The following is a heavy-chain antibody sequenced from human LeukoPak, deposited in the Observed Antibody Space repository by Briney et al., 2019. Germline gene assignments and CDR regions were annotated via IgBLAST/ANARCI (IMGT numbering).Heavy chain of an antibody. CDR3: ARGSSKYVFGYYMDV. J-gene: IGHJ6*03. V-gene: IGHV1-2*02. D-gene: IGHD4-11*01. Sequence: ASVKVSFKASGYTFTGYYIHWARQAPGQGVEGVGWINPKTGGTNYAQKFLDRVTMTTDMSTSTSYMQLIRLRSRDTAVYFCARGSSKYVFGYYMDVWGKGTTIIVSS. CDR2: INPKTGGT. CDR1: GYTFTGYY.